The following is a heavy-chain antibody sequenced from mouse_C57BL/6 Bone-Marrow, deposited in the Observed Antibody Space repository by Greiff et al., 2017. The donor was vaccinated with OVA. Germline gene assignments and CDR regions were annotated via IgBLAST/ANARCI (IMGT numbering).Heavy chain of an antibody. CDR1: GFNIKDDY. J-gene: IGHJ2*01. CDR3: TKFLYYY. CDR2: IDPENGDT. V-gene: IGHV14-4*01. Sequence: VQLQQSGAELVRPGASVMLSCTASGFNIKDDYMHWVKQRPEQGLEWIGWIDPENGDTEYASKFQGKAPITADTSSTTAYLQRSSLTSEDTAVYYCTKFLYYYWGQGTTLTVPS. D-gene: IGHD1-1*01.